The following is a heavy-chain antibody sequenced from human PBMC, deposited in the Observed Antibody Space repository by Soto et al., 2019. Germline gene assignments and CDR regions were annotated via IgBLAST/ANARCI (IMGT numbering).Heavy chain of an antibody. CDR1: GGTSRSLS. V-gene: IGHV1-69*17. Sequence: QVQLVQSGAEVKKPGSSVKVSCKASGGTSRSLSITWVRQAPGQGLEWMGGITPLFGIPNYPQKFQGRLTITADKSTGTAYLELSSLRSEDTAVYYCARDTHSACGGFNTWGRGTXVTVSS. J-gene: IGHJ5*02. D-gene: IGHD2-21*01. CDR2: ITPLFGIP. CDR3: ARDTHSACGGFNT.